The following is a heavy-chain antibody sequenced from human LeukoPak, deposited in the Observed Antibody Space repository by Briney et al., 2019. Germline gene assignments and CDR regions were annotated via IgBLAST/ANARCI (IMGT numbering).Heavy chain of an antibody. CDR1: GFTVSSNY. V-gene: IGHV3-66*01. CDR3: VLDLFSSFAFDI. CDR2: IYNGGYT. Sequence: GGSLRLSCAASGFTVSSNYMSWVRQAPGKGLEWVSVIYNGGYTYYVDSVKGRFTTSRDNAKNALHLQMNSLTAEDTAVYYCVLDLFSSFAFDIWGQGTMVTVSS. J-gene: IGHJ3*02. D-gene: IGHD3/OR15-3a*01.